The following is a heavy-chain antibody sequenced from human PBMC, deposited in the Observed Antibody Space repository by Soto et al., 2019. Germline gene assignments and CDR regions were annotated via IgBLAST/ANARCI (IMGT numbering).Heavy chain of an antibody. Sequence: SETLSLTCTVSGGSISSYYWSWIRQPPGKGLEWIGYIYYSGSTNYNPSLKSRVTISVDTSKNQFSLKLSSVTAADTAVYYCATTEGDYVDYWGQGTLVTVSS. J-gene: IGHJ4*02. CDR1: GGSISSYY. V-gene: IGHV4-59*01. CDR2: IYYSGST. CDR3: ATTEGDYVDY.